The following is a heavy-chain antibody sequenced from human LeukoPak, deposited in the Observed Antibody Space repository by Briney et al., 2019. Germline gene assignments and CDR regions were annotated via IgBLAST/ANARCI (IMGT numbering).Heavy chain of an antibody. V-gene: IGHV1-8*01. D-gene: IGHD6-19*01. CDR1: GYTFTNDD. CDR3: TRGRAAGD. J-gene: IGHJ4*02. Sequence: ASVKVSCKASGYTFTNDDINWVRQATGQGIEWMGWVSPDSGDTGYAPNFRGRVTMTTDTSINTAYMELTSLTSEDTAIYYCTRGRAAGDWGQGTLVTVSS. CDR2: VSPDSGDT.